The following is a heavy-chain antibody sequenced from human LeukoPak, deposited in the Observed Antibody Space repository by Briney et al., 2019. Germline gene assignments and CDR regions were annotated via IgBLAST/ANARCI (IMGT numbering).Heavy chain of an antibody. Sequence: AGSLRLSCEASGFTFNTYEMNWVRQAPGKGLEWVSYISRSGDTIYYADSVKGRFTISRDNAKNSLYLQMNSLRVEDTAVYYCARDRSSGWYFDHWGQGTLITVSS. CDR2: ISRSGDTI. V-gene: IGHV3-48*03. J-gene: IGHJ4*02. CDR3: ARDRSSGWYFDH. CDR1: GFTFNTYE. D-gene: IGHD6-19*01.